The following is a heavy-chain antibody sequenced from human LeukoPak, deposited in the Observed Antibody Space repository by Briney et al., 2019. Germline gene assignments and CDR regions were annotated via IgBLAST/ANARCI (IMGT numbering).Heavy chain of an antibody. Sequence: SSETLSLTCAVYGGSFSGYYWNWIRQPPGKGLEWIGEINHCGSTNYNPSLKRRVTISIDTSKNQFSLKLTFVTAADTGVYYCARGNRGDNWNDPVIAFDVWGRGTMVTVSS. CDR1: GGSFSGYY. J-gene: IGHJ3*01. CDR3: ARGNRGDNWNDPVIAFDV. D-gene: IGHD1-1*01. CDR2: INHCGST. V-gene: IGHV4-34*01.